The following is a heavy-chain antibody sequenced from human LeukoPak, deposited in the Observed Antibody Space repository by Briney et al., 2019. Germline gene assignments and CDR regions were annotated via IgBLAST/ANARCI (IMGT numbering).Heavy chain of an antibody. J-gene: IGHJ4*02. D-gene: IGHD3-10*01. V-gene: IGHV1-24*01. CDR3: AVLWFGESDFDY. Sequence: ASVKVSCKVSGYTLTELSMHWVRQAPGKGLEWMGGFDPEDGETIYAQKFQGRVTMTEDTSTDTAYMELSSLRSEDTAVYYCAVLWFGESDFDYWGQGTLVTVSS. CDR1: GYTLTELS. CDR2: FDPEDGET.